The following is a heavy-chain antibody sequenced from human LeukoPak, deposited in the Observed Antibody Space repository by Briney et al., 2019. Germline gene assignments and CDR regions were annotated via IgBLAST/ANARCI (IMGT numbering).Heavy chain of an antibody. CDR2: MNPNSGNT. V-gene: IGHV1-8*01. J-gene: IGHJ4*02. CDR1: GYTFTTYE. Sequence: ASVKVSCKASGYTFTTYEIHWVRQATGQGLEWMGWMNPNSGNTGYAQKFHGRVILTRNHSINTAYMELSSLRSDDTAVYYCARGASRSFDYWGQGTLVTVSS. CDR3: ARGASRSFDY.